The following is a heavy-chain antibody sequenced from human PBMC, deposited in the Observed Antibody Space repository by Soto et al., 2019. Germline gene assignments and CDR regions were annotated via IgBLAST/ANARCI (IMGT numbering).Heavy chain of an antibody. J-gene: IGHJ5*02. V-gene: IGHV4-39*01. CDR1: GGSVSMTSNY. CDR2: IYYGGST. D-gene: IGHD4-17*01. Sequence: PSETLSLTCTVSGGSVSMTSNYWGWIRQPPGKGLEWLGSIYYGGSTYYNPSLKSRVTISVDTSKNQFSLKLDSVTAADTAVYFCARHNGTVTLNWFDPWGLGTLVTVSS. CDR3: ARHNGTVTLNWFDP.